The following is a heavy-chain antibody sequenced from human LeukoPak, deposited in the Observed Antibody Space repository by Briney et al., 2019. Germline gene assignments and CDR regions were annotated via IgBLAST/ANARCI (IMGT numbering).Heavy chain of an antibody. J-gene: IGHJ3*02. Sequence: ASVKVSCKSSGGTFSSYAITWVRQAPGQGLKWMGGIIPIFGTANYAQKFQGRVTITADESTSTAYMELSSLRSEDTAVYYCARAGVHCSGAGCYSFFAFDIWGQGTMVTVSS. D-gene: IGHD2-15*01. CDR1: GGTFSSYA. V-gene: IGHV1-69*01. CDR3: ARAGVHCSGAGCYSFFAFDI. CDR2: IIPIFGTA.